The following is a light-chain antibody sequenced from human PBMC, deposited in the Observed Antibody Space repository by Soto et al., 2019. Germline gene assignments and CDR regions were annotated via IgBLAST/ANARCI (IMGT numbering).Light chain of an antibody. V-gene: IGLV4-69*01. J-gene: IGLJ3*02. CDR2: VNSDGSH. CDR1: SGHNSYA. CDR3: QTWSTDILV. Sequence: QLVLTQSPSASASLGASVKLTCTLSSGHNSYAIAWHQQQPEKCPRYLMKVNSDGSHSKGDGIPDRFSGSSSGAERYLTISSLQSEDEADYYCQTWSTDILVFGGGTKVTVL.